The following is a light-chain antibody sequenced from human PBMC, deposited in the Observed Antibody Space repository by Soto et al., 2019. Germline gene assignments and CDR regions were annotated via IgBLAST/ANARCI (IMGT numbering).Light chain of an antibody. Sequence: QSVLTQPASVSGSPGQSITISCTGTSSDVGGFNYVSWYQQHPGKAPKLMIYDVSNRPSGVSNRFSGSKSGNTASLTISGLLPDDDADYYCSSYTSSSTPYVFGTGTKLTVL. V-gene: IGLV2-14*01. CDR2: DVS. CDR3: SSYTSSSTPYV. CDR1: SSDVGGFNY. J-gene: IGLJ1*01.